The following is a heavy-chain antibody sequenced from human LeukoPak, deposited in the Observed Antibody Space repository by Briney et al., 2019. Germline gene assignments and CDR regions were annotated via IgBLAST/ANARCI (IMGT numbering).Heavy chain of an antibody. J-gene: IGHJ4*02. CDR2: IIPIFGTA. CDR1: GGTFSSHS. V-gene: IGHV1-69*05. CDR3: ARDIDNSYFDY. D-gene: IGHD1-20*01. Sequence: APVKVSCQAFGGTFSSHSISWGRQGPGQRAWGMGGIIPIFGTANYAQKFQGRVTITTDESTSTAYMELSSLRSEDTAVYYCARDIDNSYFDYWGQGTLVTVSS.